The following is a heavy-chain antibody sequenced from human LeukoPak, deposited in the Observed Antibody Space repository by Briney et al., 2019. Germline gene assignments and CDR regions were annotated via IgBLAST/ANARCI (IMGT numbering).Heavy chain of an antibody. D-gene: IGHD3-3*01. CDR1: GFTFSGYT. Sequence: GGSLRLSCAASGFTFSGYTMNWVRQAPGKGLEWVSSISTSSSYIYYADSVKGRFTISRDNAKNTLYLQMNSLRAEDTAVYYCARVYDFWFDYWGQGTLVTVSS. CDR2: ISTSSSYI. J-gene: IGHJ4*02. V-gene: IGHV3-21*01. CDR3: ARVYDFWFDY.